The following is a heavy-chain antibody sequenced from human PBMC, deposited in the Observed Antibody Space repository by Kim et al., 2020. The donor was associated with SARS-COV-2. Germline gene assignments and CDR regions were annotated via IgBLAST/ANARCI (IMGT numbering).Heavy chain of an antibody. CDR3: AKGGTIS. CDR2: DGSDK. V-gene: IGHV3-7*03. D-gene: IGHD3-3*01. J-gene: IGHJ5*02. Sequence: DGSDKYYVDSVKGRFSISRDNAQNSVYLEMNSLRAEDTAVYYCAKGGTISWGQGTLVTVSS.